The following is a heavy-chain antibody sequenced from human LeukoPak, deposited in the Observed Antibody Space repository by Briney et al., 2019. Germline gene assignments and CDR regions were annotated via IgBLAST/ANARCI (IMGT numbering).Heavy chain of an antibody. CDR3: ARVSGDGYNRYYFDY. CDR1: GGSISSGGYY. V-gene: IGHV4-31*03. CDR2: IYYSGST. Sequence: SQTLSLTCTVSGGSISSGGYYWSWIRQHPGKGLGWVGYIYYSGSTYYNPSLKSRVTISVDTSKNQFSLKLSSVTAADTAVYYCARVSGDGYNRYYFDYWGQGTLVTVSS. J-gene: IGHJ4*02. D-gene: IGHD5-24*01.